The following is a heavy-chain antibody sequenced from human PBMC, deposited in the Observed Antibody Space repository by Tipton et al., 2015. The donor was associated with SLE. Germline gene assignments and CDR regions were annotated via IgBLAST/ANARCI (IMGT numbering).Heavy chain of an antibody. V-gene: IGHV3-30*04. Sequence: RSLRLSCAASGPSFSSFAMHWVRQAPGKGLEWVALISYDGSKRYYADSVKGRFTISRDNSKNTLYLQMRSLGGEDTAIYYCARDISSITLVVITGAPYRMDVWGQGTTVTVSS. D-gene: IGHD3-22*01. J-gene: IGHJ6*02. CDR2: ISYDGSKR. CDR1: GPSFSSFA. CDR3: ARDISSITLVVITGAPYRMDV.